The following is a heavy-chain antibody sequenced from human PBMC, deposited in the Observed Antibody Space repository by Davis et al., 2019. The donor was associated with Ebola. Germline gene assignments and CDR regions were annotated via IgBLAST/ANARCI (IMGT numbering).Heavy chain of an antibody. CDR3: AWIPTTLYYYYGMDV. CDR1: GFSLSNARMG. V-gene: IGHV2-26*01. Sequence: SGPTLVKPTETLTLTCTVSGFSLSNARMGVTWIRQPPGKALEWLAHIFSNDEKSYSTSLRSRLTISADTSKSQVVLTMTNMDPVDTATYYCAWIPTTLYYYYGMDVWGQGTTVTVSS. J-gene: IGHJ6*02. D-gene: IGHD1-7*01. CDR2: IFSNDEK.